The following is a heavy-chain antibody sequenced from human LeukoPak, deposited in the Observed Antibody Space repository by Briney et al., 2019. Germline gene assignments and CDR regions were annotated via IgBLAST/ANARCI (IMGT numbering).Heavy chain of an antibody. D-gene: IGHD1-1*01. Sequence: SETLSLTCTVSGGSISSSTYYWGWIRQPPGKGLEWIGNIYYSGNTYYNPSLKSRVAISVDTSKNQFSLKLSSVTAADTAAYYCTREEGGTTVDYWGQGTLVTVSS. CDR1: GGSISSSTYY. V-gene: IGHV4-39*07. CDR3: TREEGGTTVDY. J-gene: IGHJ4*02. CDR2: IYYSGNT.